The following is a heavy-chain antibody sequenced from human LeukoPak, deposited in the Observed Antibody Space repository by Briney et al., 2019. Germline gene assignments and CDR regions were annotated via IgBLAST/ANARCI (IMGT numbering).Heavy chain of an antibody. CDR1: GGSISPYY. V-gene: IGHV4-59*01. D-gene: IGHD6-13*01. J-gene: IGHJ2*01. CDR3: ARVKEYSSSWYRYFDL. CDR2: IYYSGST. Sequence: SETLSLTCNVSGGSISPYYWSWIRQPPGKGLEWIGYIYYSGSTNYNPSLKSRVTISVDTSKNQFSLKLSSVTAADTAVYYCARVKEYSSSWYRYFDLWGRGTLVTVSS.